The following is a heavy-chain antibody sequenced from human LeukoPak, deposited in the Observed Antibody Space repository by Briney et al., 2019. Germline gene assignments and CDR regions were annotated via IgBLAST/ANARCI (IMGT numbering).Heavy chain of an antibody. D-gene: IGHD3-10*01. Sequence: GGSLRLSCAASGFTFSSYAMSWVRQAPGKGLEWVSAISGSGGSTYYADSVKGRFTISRDNSKNTLYLQMNSLRAEDTAVYYCAKSGSGSYYNVLFPFDYWGQGTLVTVFS. J-gene: IGHJ4*02. CDR1: GFTFSSYA. CDR2: ISGSGGST. CDR3: AKSGSGSYYNVLFPFDY. V-gene: IGHV3-23*01.